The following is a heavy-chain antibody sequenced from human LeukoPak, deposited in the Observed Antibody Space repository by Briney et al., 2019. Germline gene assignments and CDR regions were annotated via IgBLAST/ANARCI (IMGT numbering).Heavy chain of an antibody. D-gene: IGHD1-1*01. Sequence: PSETLSLTCTVSGRSISSYYWSWIRQPPGKGLEWIGYIYYSGSTNYNPSLKSRVTISVDTSKNQFSLKLSSVTAADTAVYYCARGSDWKPLDYWGQGTLVTVSS. CDR1: GRSISSYY. CDR3: ARGSDWKPLDY. CDR2: IYYSGST. V-gene: IGHV4-59*01. J-gene: IGHJ4*02.